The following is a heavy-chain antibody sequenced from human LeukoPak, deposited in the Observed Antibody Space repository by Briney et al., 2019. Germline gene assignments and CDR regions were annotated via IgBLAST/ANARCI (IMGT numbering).Heavy chain of an antibody. CDR1: GGSFSGYY. CDR2: INHSGST. CDR3: ARHDIVVVVAASGVCDAFDI. V-gene: IGHV4-34*01. Sequence: IPSETLSLTCAVYGGSFSGYYWSWIRQPPGKGLEWIGEINHSGSTNYNPSLKSRVTISVDTSKNQFSLKLSSVTAADTAVYYCARHDIVVVVAASGVCDAFDIWGQGTMVTVSS. J-gene: IGHJ3*02. D-gene: IGHD2-15*01.